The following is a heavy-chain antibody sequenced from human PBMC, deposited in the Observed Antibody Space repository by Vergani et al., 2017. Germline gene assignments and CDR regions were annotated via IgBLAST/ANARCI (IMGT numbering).Heavy chain of an antibody. J-gene: IGHJ4*02. CDR1: GFTFSSYA. D-gene: IGHD2-21*01. CDR3: ARKVIMGFDY. Sequence: EVQLLESGGGLVQPGGSLRLSCAASGFTFSSYAMSWVRQAPGKGLEWVSAISGSGGSTYYADSVKGRFTISRDNAKNSLYLQMNSLRAEDTAVYYCARKVIMGFDYWGQGTLVTVSS. CDR2: ISGSGGST. V-gene: IGHV3-23*01.